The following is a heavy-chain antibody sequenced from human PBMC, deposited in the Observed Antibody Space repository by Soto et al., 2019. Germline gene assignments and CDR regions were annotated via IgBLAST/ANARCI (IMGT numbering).Heavy chain of an antibody. CDR1: GYTFTSYC. Sequence: ASVKVSCKASGYTFTSYCISWVRQAPGQGLEWMGWISAYNGNTNYAQKLQGRVTMTTDTSTSTAYMELRSLRSDDTAVYYCARFDYYDSSGHYYFDYWGQGTLVTVSS. J-gene: IGHJ4*02. CDR3: ARFDYYDSSGHYYFDY. V-gene: IGHV1-18*01. CDR2: ISAYNGNT. D-gene: IGHD3-22*01.